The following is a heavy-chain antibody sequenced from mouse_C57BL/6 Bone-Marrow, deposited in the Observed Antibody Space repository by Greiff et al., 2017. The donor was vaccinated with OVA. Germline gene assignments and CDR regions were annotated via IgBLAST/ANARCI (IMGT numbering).Heavy chain of an antibody. D-gene: IGHD2-4*01. CDR1: GYTFTSYG. CDR2: IYPRSGNT. Sequence: VKLVESGAELARPGASVKLSCKASGYTFTSYGISWVKQRTGQGLEWIGEIYPRSGNTYYNEKFKGKSTLTADKSSSTAYMELRSLTSEDSAVYFCARNEDYDEVSCAYWGQGTLVTVSA. J-gene: IGHJ3*01. CDR3: ARNEDYDEVSCAY. V-gene: IGHV1-81*01.